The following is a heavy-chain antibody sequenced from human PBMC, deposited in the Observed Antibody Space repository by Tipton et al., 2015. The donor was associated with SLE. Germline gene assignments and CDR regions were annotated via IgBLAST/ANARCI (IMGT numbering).Heavy chain of an antibody. CDR3: ARDDGDSYRDAFDI. V-gene: IGHV4-34*01. D-gene: IGHD4-17*01. CDR1: GGSFSGYY. Sequence: TLSLTCAVYGGSFSGYYWSWIRQPPGKGLEWIGSIYHSGSTYYNPSLKSRVTISVDTSKNQFSLKLSSVTAADTAVYYCARDDGDSYRDAFDIWGQGTMVTVSS. J-gene: IGHJ3*02. CDR2: IYHSGST.